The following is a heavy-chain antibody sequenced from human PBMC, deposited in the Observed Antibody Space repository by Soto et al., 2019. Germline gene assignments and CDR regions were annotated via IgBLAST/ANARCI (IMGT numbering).Heavy chain of an antibody. Sequence: SETLSLTCTVSGGSISSGGYYWSWIRQHPGKGLEWIGYIYYSGSTYYNPSLKSRVTISVDTSKNQFSLKLSSVTAADTAVYYSARDLRYGSGSYYTHCYFDYWGQGTLVAVSS. J-gene: IGHJ4*02. CDR3: ARDLRYGSGSYYTHCYFDY. D-gene: IGHD3-10*01. CDR1: GGSISSGGYY. CDR2: IYYSGST. V-gene: IGHV4-31*03.